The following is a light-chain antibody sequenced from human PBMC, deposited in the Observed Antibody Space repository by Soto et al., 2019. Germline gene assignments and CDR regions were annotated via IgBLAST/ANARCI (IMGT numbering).Light chain of an antibody. CDR3: LSYTSSDTYV. Sequence: QSVLTQPASVPGSPGQSITISCTGTSTDVGGYKYVSWYQQHPGKAPKFMIYDVTSRPSGISNRFSGSKSGNTAFLIISGLQAEDEADYYCLSYTSSDTYVFGTGTKVTVL. CDR1: STDVGGYKY. V-gene: IGLV2-14*01. CDR2: DVT. J-gene: IGLJ1*01.